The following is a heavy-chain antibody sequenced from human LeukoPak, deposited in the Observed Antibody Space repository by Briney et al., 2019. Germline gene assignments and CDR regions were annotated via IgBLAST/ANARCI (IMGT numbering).Heavy chain of an antibody. D-gene: IGHD6-19*01. J-gene: IGHJ1*01. CDR3: ARTYSSGWYRNAEYFQH. CDR2: IYHSGNT. CDR1: GASMSSNY. V-gene: IGHV4-4*09. Sequence: PSETLSLTCNVSGASMSSNYWSWIRQPPGKGLEWIGYIYHSGNTNYSPSLESRVTMSVDESKNQFSLRVHFVSAADTAVYYCARTYSSGWYRNAEYFQHWGQGTLVTVSS.